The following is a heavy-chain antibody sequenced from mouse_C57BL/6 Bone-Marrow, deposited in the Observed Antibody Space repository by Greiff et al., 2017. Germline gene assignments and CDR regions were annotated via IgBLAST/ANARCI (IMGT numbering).Heavy chain of an antibody. V-gene: IGHV5-4*01. CDR1: GFTFSSYA. CDR3: ARDYLSPWFAY. J-gene: IGHJ3*01. D-gene: IGHD5-5*01. CDR2: ISDGGSYT. Sequence: DVMLVESGGGLVKPGGSLKLSCAASGFTFSSYAMSWVRQTPEKSLEWVATISDGGSYTYYPENVKGRFTISSDNAKNNLYLQMSHHRSEDTAMYYCARDYLSPWFAYWGQGTLVTVSA.